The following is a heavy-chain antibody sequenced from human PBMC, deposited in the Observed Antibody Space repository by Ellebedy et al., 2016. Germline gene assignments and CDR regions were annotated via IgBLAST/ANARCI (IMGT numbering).Heavy chain of an antibody. CDR1: GFTFSSYS. CDR2: ISSSSSYI. CDR3: ARGVRKGIAKDWYFDL. D-gene: IGHD6-13*01. V-gene: IGHV3-21*01. Sequence: GESLKISCAASGFTFSSYSMNWVRQAPGKGLEWVSSISSSSSYIYYADSVKGRFTISRDNAKNSLYLQMNSLRAEDTAVYYCARGVRKGIAKDWYFDLWGRGTLVTVSS. J-gene: IGHJ2*01.